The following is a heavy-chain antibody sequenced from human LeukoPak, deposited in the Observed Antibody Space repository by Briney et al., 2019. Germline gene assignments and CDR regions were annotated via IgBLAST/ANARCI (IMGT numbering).Heavy chain of an antibody. J-gene: IGHJ4*02. CDR2: INPNSGGT. V-gene: IGHV1-2*06. CDR3: ARYAYSSSFDY. D-gene: IGHD6-6*01. Sequence: ASVKVSCKASGYTFTGYYMHWVRQAPGQGLEWMGRINPNSGGTNYAQKFRGRVTMTRDTSITTAYMELSRLRSDDTAVYYCARYAYSSSFDYWGQGTLLTVSS. CDR1: GYTFTGYY.